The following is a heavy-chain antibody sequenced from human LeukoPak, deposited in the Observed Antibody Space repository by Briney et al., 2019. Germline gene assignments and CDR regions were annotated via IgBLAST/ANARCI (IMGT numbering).Heavy chain of an antibody. CDR2: INHSGST. CDR1: GGSFSGYY. D-gene: IGHD6-19*01. CDR3: ARDVLLIGSGWY. J-gene: IGHJ4*02. Sequence: PSETLSLTCAVYGGSFSGYYWSWIRQPPGKGLEWIGEINHSGSTNYNPSLKSRVTISVDTSKNQFSLKLSSVTAADTAVYYCARDVLLIGSGWYLGQGTLVTVSS. V-gene: IGHV4-34*01.